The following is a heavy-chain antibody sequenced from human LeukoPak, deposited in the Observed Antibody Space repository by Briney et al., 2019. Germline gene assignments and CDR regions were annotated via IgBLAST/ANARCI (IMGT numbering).Heavy chain of an antibody. V-gene: IGHV3-9*01. Sequence: GRCLRLSCAASGFTFGDYAMHWVRQAPRKGLEWVSGIRWNSGRIDYADSVKGRFTISRDTAKNSLYIQMNSLKAEDTALYYCIKAQYCSTTSCNYFDYWGQGTLVTVSS. CDR3: IKAQYCSTTSCNYFDY. CDR2: IRWNSGRI. D-gene: IGHD2-2*01. J-gene: IGHJ4*02. CDR1: GFTFGDYA.